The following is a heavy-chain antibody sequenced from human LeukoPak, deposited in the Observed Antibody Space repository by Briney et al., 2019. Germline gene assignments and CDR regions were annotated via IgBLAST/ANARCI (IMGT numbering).Heavy chain of an antibody. D-gene: IGHD3-10*01. CDR2: ISHSGYP. V-gene: IGHV4-34*01. CDR3: AREMITDRGGYDS. J-gene: IGHJ4*02. CDR1: GGSLTDYL. Sequence: PSETLSLTCAVYGGSLTDYLWNWIRQPPGKGLEWIGEISHSGYPNYNPSLKSRVTMSVDTSKNQFFLNLKSVTAADSAVYYCAREMITDRGGYDSWGQGTQVTVSS.